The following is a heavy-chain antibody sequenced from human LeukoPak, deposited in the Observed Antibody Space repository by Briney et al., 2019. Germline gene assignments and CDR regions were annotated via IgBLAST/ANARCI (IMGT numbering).Heavy chain of an antibody. CDR2: ISSTGGTT. Sequence: PGGSLRLSCAASGITFSSYGMSWVRQAPGKGLEWVSSISSTGGTTYYADSVKGRFTISRDNSKNTLYLQMNSLRAEDTAVYYCARDGIQLWPLPMYYFDYWGQGTLVTVSS. CDR3: ARDGIQLWPLPMYYFDY. V-gene: IGHV3-23*01. J-gene: IGHJ4*02. D-gene: IGHD5-18*01. CDR1: GITFSSYG.